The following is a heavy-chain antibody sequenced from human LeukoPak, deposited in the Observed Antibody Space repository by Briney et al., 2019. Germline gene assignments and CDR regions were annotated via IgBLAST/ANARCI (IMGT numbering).Heavy chain of an antibody. D-gene: IGHD4-11*01. CDR3: AKALNYYSNYGSVDY. CDR1: GFTFSSYA. J-gene: IGHJ4*02. CDR2: ISGSGGST. V-gene: IGHV3-23*01. Sequence: GSLRLSCAASGFTFSSYAMSWVRQAPGKGLEWVSAISGSGGSTYYADSVKGRFTISRDNSKNTLYLQMNSLRAEDTAVYYCAKALNYYSNYGSVDYWGQGTLVAVSS.